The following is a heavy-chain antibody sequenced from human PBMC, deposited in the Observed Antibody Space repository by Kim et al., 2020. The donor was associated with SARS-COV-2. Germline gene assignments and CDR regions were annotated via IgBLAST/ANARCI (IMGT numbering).Heavy chain of an antibody. CDR1: GGTFSSYA. CDR2: IIPIFGTA. CDR3: ARDDGEYYYGSGSYLEY. V-gene: IGHV1-69*13. Sequence: SVKVSCKASGGTFSSYAISWVRQAPGQGLEWMGGIIPIFGTANYAQKFQGRVTITADESTSTAYMELSSLRSEDTAVYYCARDDGEYYYGSGSYLEYWGQGTLVTVSS. J-gene: IGHJ4*02. D-gene: IGHD3-10*01.